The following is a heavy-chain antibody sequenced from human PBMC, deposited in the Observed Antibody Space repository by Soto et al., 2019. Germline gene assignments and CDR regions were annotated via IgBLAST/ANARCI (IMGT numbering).Heavy chain of an antibody. V-gene: IGHV3-21*01. Sequence: QAPGMGLEWVSFISSSGSYIYYADSLKGRFTISRDNAKNSLFLQMNSLRAEDTATYYCSRQRGAGGGIITLRVYYGM. D-gene: IGHD3-10*01. CDR2: ISSSGSYI. CDR3: SRQRGAGGGIITLRVYYGM. J-gene: IGHJ6*01.